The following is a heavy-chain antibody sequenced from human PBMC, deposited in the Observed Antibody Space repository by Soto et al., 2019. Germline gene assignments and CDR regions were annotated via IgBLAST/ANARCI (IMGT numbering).Heavy chain of an antibody. V-gene: IGHV3-21*01. CDR3: ARDSPTAMDPFDY. J-gene: IGHJ4*02. D-gene: IGHD5-18*01. CDR1: GFTVSSYS. Sequence: GGSLRLSCAASGFTVSSYSMNWVRQAPGKGPEWVSSISSSSSYIYYADSVKGRFTISRDNAKNSLYLQMNSLRAEDTAVYYCARDSPTAMDPFDYWGQGTLVTVSS. CDR2: ISSSSSYI.